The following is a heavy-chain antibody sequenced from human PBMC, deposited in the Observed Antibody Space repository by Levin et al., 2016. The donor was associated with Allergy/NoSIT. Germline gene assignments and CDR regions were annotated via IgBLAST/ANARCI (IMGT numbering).Heavy chain of an antibody. Sequence: WVRQAPGQGLEWMGWINPNSGGTNYAQKFQGRVTMTRDTSISTAYMELSRLRSDDTAAYYCARGLTGTKGRGWFDPWGQGTLVTVSS. CDR2: INPNSGGT. CDR3: ARGLTGTKGRGWFDP. V-gene: IGHV1-2*02. J-gene: IGHJ5*02. D-gene: IGHD1-7*01.